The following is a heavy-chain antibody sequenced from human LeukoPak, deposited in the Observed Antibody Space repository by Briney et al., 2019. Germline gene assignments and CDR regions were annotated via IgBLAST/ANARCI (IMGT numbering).Heavy chain of an antibody. D-gene: IGHD4-17*01. Sequence: QPGGSLRLSCEASGFIFSSLRMHWVRQVPGKGLMWVSYINGDGSTTSYADSVKGRFTISRDNAKNTLYLQLNSLRAEDTAVYYCVRGGYGSIDYWGQGTLVTVSS. J-gene: IGHJ4*02. CDR3: VRGGYGSIDY. CDR1: GFIFSSLR. CDR2: INGDGSTT. V-gene: IGHV3-74*01.